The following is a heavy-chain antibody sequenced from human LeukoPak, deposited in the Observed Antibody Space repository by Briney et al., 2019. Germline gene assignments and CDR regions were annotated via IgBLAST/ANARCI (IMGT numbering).Heavy chain of an antibody. D-gene: IGHD3-10*01. V-gene: IGHV1-18*01. J-gene: IGHJ4*02. CDR1: GYTFTSYG. Sequence: ASMKVSCKASGYTFTSYGISWVRQAPGQGLEWMGWISAYNGNTNYAQKLQGRVTMTTDTSTSTAYMELRSLRSDDTAVYYCARGDYYGSGSYYKGGDYWGQGTLVTVSS. CDR2: ISAYNGNT. CDR3: ARGDYYGSGSYYKGGDY.